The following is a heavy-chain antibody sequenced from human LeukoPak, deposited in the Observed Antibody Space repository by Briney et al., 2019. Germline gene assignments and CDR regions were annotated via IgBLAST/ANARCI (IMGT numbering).Heavy chain of an antibody. V-gene: IGHV1-58*01. J-gene: IGHJ4*02. CDR3: ATEPRGGYFDPSVQSQ. CDR2: IVVGRGDT. CDR1: GFSLSGSV. Sequence: TSLKVSCKASGFSLSGSVLQWVRQARGQRLEWIGWIVVGRGDTNYAQKFQERITITRDMSTSTAYMELSSLRPDDTAVYYCATEPRGGYFDPSVQSQWGQGTLLTVSS. D-gene: IGHD1-26*01.